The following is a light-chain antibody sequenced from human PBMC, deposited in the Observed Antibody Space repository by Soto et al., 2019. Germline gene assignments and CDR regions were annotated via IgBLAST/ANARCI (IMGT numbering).Light chain of an antibody. CDR2: AAS. CDR3: QQANSFPRT. Sequence: DIQMTQSPSSLSASVGDRVTITCRASQDIRSDLGWFQQKPGKAPKRLMYAASTLESGVPSRFSGSGSGTDFTLTISSLQPEDFATYYCQQANSFPRTFGPGTKVDIK. V-gene: IGKV1-17*01. J-gene: IGKJ3*01. CDR1: QDIRSD.